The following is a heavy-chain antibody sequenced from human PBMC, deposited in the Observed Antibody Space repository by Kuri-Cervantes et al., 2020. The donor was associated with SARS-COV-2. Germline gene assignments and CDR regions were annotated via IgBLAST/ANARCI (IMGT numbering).Heavy chain of an antibody. CDR1: VYTFTSYG. J-gene: IGHJ3*02. CDR2: ISAYNGNT. D-gene: IGHD6-13*01. V-gene: IGHV1-18*01. CDR3: ATDIAAAGTWEYAFDI. Sequence: ASVKVSCKATVYTFTSYGISWVRQAPGQGLEWMGWISAYNGNTNYAQKLQGRVTMTTDTSTSTAYMELRSLRSDDTAVYYRATDIAAAGTWEYAFDIWGQGTMVTV.